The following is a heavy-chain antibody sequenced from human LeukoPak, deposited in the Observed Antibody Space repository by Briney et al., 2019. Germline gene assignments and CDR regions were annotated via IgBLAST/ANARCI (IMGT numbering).Heavy chain of an antibody. Sequence: SVKVSCKASGGTFSSYAISWVRQAPGQGLEWMGGIIPMFGTANYAQKFQGRVTFTADESTSTAYMELSSLRSEDTAVYYCAREKGEDGYNYYYYMDVWGKGTTVTISS. CDR2: IIPMFGTA. CDR1: GGTFSSYA. D-gene: IGHD5-24*01. J-gene: IGHJ6*03. CDR3: AREKGEDGYNYYYYMDV. V-gene: IGHV1-69*13.